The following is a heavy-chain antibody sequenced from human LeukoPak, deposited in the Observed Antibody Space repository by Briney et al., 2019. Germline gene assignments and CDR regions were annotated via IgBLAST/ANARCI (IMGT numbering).Heavy chain of an antibody. CDR3: ATETDEY. J-gene: IGHJ4*02. CDR2: IYSGGGT. V-gene: IGHV3-66*01. Sequence: GGSLRLSCAASGFTLSSNYISWVRQAPGKGLEWVSVIYSGGGTYYADSVKGRFTISRDNSKNTVYLQMNSLRVEDTAVYYCATETDEYWGQGTEVSVSS. CDR1: GFTLSSNY. D-gene: IGHD2-21*02.